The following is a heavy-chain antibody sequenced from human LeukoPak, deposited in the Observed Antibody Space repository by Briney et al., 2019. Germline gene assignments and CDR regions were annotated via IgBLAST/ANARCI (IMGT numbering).Heavy chain of an antibody. Sequence: GGSLRLSCVASGFAVGSNYMSWVRQAPGKGLEWVSLTYSGGAIRYADSVKGRFTISRDSSKNTLFLQMNDLTVEDTARYYCARRPGNWGQGILVTVSS. CDR3: ARRPGN. J-gene: IGHJ4*02. CDR1: GFAVGSNY. D-gene: IGHD1-14*01. CDR2: TYSGGAI. V-gene: IGHV3-53*01.